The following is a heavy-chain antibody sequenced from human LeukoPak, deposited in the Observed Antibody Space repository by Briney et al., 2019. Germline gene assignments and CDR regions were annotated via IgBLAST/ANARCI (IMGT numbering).Heavy chain of an antibody. D-gene: IGHD3-3*01. V-gene: IGHV3-48*02. CDR1: GFTFSSYS. Sequence: GGSLRLSCAASGFTFSSYSMNWVRQAPGKGLEWVSYISSSSSTIYYADSVKGRFTISRDNAKNSLYLQMNSLRDEDTAVYYCARDAGNLNYYDFWSGYYHYFDYWGQGTLVTVSS. J-gene: IGHJ4*02. CDR3: ARDAGNLNYYDFWSGYYHYFDY. CDR2: ISSSSSTI.